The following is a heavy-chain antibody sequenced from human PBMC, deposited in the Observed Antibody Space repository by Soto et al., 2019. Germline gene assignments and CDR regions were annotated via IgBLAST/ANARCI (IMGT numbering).Heavy chain of an antibody. Sequence: SETLSLTCAVSGYSISSGYYWGWIRQPPGKGLEWIGSIYHSGSTYYNPSLKSRVTISVDTSKDQFSLKLSSVTAADTAVYYCARSFRGSNWIDDYSGPGTLVTVSS. J-gene: IGHJ4*02. D-gene: IGHD1-20*01. CDR3: ARSFRGSNWIDDY. CDR1: GYSISSGYY. CDR2: IYHSGST. V-gene: IGHV4-38-2*01.